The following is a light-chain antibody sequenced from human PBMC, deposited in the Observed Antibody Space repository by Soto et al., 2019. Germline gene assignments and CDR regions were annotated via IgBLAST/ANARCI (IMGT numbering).Light chain of an antibody. CDR3: QKYNTAPPP. J-gene: IGKJ3*01. Sequence: DIQMTQSPSSLSASVGDRVTITCRASQGITNYVAWYQQKPGKGPKLLIYAASTLQSGVPSRFSGSGSGTDFTLTISSLQPEDVATYYCQKYNTAPPPFGPGTKVAIK. CDR1: QGITNY. CDR2: AAS. V-gene: IGKV1-27*01.